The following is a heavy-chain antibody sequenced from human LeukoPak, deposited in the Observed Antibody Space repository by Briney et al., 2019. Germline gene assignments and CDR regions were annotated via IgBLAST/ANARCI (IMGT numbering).Heavy chain of an antibody. CDR2: IYYSGST. CDR1: GGSISTYY. V-gene: IGHV4-59*08. J-gene: IGHJ4*02. Sequence: SETLSLTCTVSGGSISTYYWSWIRQPPGKGLEWIGYIYYSGSTNYNPSLKSRVTISIDTSKNQFSLKLSSVTAADTAVYYCARWQTGDWALDYWGQGTLVTVSS. D-gene: IGHD7-27*01. CDR3: ARWQTGDWALDY.